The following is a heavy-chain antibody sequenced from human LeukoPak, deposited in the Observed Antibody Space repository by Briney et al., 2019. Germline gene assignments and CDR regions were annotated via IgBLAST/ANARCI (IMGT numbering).Heavy chain of an antibody. CDR2: INPNSGGT. D-gene: IGHD3/OR15-3a*01. J-gene: IGHJ4*02. Sequence: ASVKVSCKASGYTFTGYYMHWVRQAPGQGLEWMGWINPNSGGTNYAQKLQGRVTMTTDTSTSTAYMELRSLRSDDTAVYYCARFLGLNYYFDYWGQGTLVTVSS. CDR1: GYTFTGYY. V-gene: IGHV1-2*02. CDR3: ARFLGLNYYFDY.